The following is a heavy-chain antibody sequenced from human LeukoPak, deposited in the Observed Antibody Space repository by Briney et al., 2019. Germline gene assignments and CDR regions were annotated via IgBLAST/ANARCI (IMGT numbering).Heavy chain of an antibody. D-gene: IGHD3-9*01. CDR2: IYNSEIT. J-gene: IGHJ3*01. V-gene: IGHV4-4*07. CDR1: GGSISSYY. Sequence: VKPSETLSLTCTVSGGSISSYYWSWIRQPAGRGLEWIGRIYNSEITNYNPSLRSRVTMSLDTSKNLFSLRLSSCTAAATAVYYCARALVNYYDVLTGYYKHPIDAFDLWGQGTLVTVSS. CDR3: ARALVNYYDVLTGYYKHPIDAFDL.